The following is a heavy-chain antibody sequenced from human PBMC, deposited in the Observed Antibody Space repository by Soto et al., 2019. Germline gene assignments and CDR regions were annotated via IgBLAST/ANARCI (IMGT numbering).Heavy chain of an antibody. CDR1: GFSLSTSGMC. Sequence: SGPTLVNPTHTLTLTCTFSGFSLSTSGMCVSWIRQPPGKALEWLALIDWDDDKYYSTSLKTRLTISKDTSKNQVVLTMTNMDPVDTATYYCARVHSGIADEPYNWFDPWGQGTLVTVSS. CDR2: IDWDDDK. V-gene: IGHV2-70*01. D-gene: IGHD6-13*01. J-gene: IGHJ5*02. CDR3: ARVHSGIADEPYNWFDP.